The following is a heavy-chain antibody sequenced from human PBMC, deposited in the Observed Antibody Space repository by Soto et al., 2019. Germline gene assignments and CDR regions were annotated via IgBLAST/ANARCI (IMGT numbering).Heavy chain of an antibody. CDR1: GFTFSRSG. J-gene: IGHJ6*02. V-gene: IGHV3-33*06. CDR3: AKDLKADYDFWSGYYTPPYYGMDV. CDR2: IWFDGSKR. Sequence: GGSLRLSCAASGFTFSRSGMHWVRQAPGKGLEWVAIIWFDGSKRYYSDSLKGRFTISRDNSKNTLYLQINSLRAEDTAVYYCAKDLKADYDFWSGYYTPPYYGMDVWGQGTTVTVSS. D-gene: IGHD3-3*01.